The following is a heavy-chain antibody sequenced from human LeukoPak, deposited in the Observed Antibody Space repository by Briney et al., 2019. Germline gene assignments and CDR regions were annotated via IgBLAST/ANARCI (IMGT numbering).Heavy chain of an antibody. D-gene: IGHD3-10*01. CDR2: INEDGSIT. CDR3: ARDLSGVWDF. J-gene: IGHJ4*02. V-gene: IGHV3-74*01. CDR1: GFSFSRYW. Sequence: GGSLRLSCADSGFSFSRYWMHWVRQVPGKGLVWVLRINEDGSITNYADSVKGRFTISRDNAKRTLYLQMHSLRAEDTAMYYCARDLSGVWDFWGQGTLVTVSS.